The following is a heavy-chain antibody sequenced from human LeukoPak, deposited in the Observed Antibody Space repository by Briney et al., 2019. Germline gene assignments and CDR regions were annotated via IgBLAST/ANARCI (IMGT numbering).Heavy chain of an antibody. Sequence: SVKVSCKASGGTFSSYAISWVRQAPGQGLEWKGGIIPIFGTANYAQKFQGRVTITADKSTSTAYMELSSLRSEDTAVYYCASMRLDCSGGSCYVDYYYYGMDVWGKGTTVTVSS. CDR2: IIPIFGTA. D-gene: IGHD2-15*01. J-gene: IGHJ6*04. CDR3: ASMRLDCSGGSCYVDYYYYGMDV. V-gene: IGHV1-69*06. CDR1: GGTFSSYA.